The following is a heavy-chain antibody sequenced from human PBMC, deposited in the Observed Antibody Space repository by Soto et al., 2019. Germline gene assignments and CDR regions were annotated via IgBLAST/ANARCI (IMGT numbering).Heavy chain of an antibody. Sequence: EVHLVESGGGLAQPGRSLRLSCVASGFSLDHYAMHWVRQAPGKGLEWVSGISWDSGVIDYADSVRGRFTISRDNAKNSRYLQMTSLRAEDTALYYCVKDTVGVYCSGGSCYFDYWGQGSLVTVSS. CDR2: ISWDSGVI. D-gene: IGHD2-15*01. V-gene: IGHV3-9*01. CDR1: GFSLDHYA. CDR3: VKDTVGVYCSGGSCYFDY. J-gene: IGHJ4*02.